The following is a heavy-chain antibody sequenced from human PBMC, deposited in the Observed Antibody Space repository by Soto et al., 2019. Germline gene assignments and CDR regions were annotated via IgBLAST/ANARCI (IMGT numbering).Heavy chain of an antibody. CDR1: GGSISSYY. Sequence: SETLSLTCTVSGGSISSYYWSWIRQPPGKGLEWIGYIYYSGSTNYNPSLKSRVTISVDTSKNQFSLKLSSVTAADTAVYYCATSWGYRNDYWGQGTLVTVSS. CDR2: IYYSGST. J-gene: IGHJ4*02. CDR3: ATSWGYRNDY. V-gene: IGHV4-59*08. D-gene: IGHD3-16*01.